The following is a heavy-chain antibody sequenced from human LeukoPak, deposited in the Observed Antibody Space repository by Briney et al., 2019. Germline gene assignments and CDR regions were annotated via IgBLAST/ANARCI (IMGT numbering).Heavy chain of an antibody. D-gene: IGHD3-22*01. CDR2: IKSKTDGGTT. J-gene: IGHJ4*02. CDR1: GFTFNNAW. Sequence: KAGGSLRLSCAASGFTFNNAWMSWVRQAPGKGLEWVGRIKSKTDGGTTDYAAPVKGRFTISRDDSKNTLYLQMNSLKTEDTAVYYCITFSMIVVVITDWGQGTLVTVSS. V-gene: IGHV3-15*01. CDR3: ITFSMIVVVITD.